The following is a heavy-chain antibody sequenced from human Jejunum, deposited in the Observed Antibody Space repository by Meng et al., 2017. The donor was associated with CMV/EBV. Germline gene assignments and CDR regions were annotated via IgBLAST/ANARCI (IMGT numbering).Heavy chain of an antibody. Sequence: VGVGWIRQPPGKALEWLAVIYWNDDKSYSPSLESRLTITKDTSKNQVVLTMTNMDPVDTATYYCAHRRETVICDVLTGYFTYNWFDPWGQGTLVTVSS. CDR3: AHRRETVICDVLTGYFTYNWFDP. CDR1: VG. J-gene: IGHJ5*02. V-gene: IGHV2-5*01. D-gene: IGHD3-9*01. CDR2: IYWNDDK.